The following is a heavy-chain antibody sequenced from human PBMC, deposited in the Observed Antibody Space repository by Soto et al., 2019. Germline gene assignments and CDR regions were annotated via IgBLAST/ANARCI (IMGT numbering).Heavy chain of an antibody. CDR1: GGSISSGGYY. Sequence: SETLSLTCTVSGGSISSGGYYWSWIRQHPGKGLEWIGYIYYSGSTYYNPSLKSRVTISVDTSKNQFSLKLSSVTAADTAVYYCARVGIFGNTFYVRRYFDYWGQGTLVTVS. V-gene: IGHV4-31*03. D-gene: IGHD3-3*01. CDR2: IYYSGST. J-gene: IGHJ4*02. CDR3: ARVGIFGNTFYVRRYFDY.